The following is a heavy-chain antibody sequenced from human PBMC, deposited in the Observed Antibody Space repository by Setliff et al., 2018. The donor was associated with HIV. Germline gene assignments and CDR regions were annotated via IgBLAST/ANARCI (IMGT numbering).Heavy chain of an antibody. CDR2: INPNTGDT. CDR1: GYTFTGYF. D-gene: IGHD4-17*01. Sequence: ASVKVSCKASGYTFTGYFIHWVRQAPGQGLEWMGRINPNTGDTNYAQKFQDRVTMTRDTSINTAYMDLRSLRSDDMAVYYCARHPSGWYGDYFFDYWGQGTLVTVSS. J-gene: IGHJ4*02. V-gene: IGHV1-2*06. CDR3: ARHPSGWYGDYFFDY.